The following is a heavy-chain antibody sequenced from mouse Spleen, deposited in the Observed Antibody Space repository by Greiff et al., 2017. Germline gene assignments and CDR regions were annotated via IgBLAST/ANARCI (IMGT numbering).Heavy chain of an antibody. J-gene: IGHJ4*01. Sequence: EVQVVESGPGLVKPSQSLSLTCSVTGYSITSGYYWNWIRQFPGNKLEWMGYISYDGSNNYNPSLKNRISITRDTSKNQFFLKLNSVTTEDTATYYCASFYEAMDYWGQGTSVTVSS. D-gene: IGHD1-1*01. CDR2: ISYDGSN. CDR3: ASFYEAMDY. V-gene: IGHV3-6*01. CDR1: GYSITSGYY.